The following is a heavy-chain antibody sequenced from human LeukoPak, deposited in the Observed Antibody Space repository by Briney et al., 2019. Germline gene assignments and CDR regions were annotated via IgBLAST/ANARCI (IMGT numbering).Heavy chain of an antibody. J-gene: IGHJ4*02. D-gene: IGHD6-19*01. Sequence: GGSLRLSCAASGFTFSSYSMNWVRQAPGKGLEWVSSISSSSSHIYYADSVKGRFTISRDNAKNSLYLQMNSLRAEDTAVYYCARAVAGGRFDYWGQGTLVTVSS. CDR3: ARAVAGGRFDY. CDR1: GFTFSSYS. CDR2: ISSSSSHI. V-gene: IGHV3-21*01.